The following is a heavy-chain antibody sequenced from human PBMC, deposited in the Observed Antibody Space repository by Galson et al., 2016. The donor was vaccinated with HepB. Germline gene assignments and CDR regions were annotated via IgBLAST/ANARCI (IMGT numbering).Heavy chain of an antibody. V-gene: IGHV3-73*01. CDR2: IRSKANSYAT. Sequence: LRLSCAASGFTFSGSAMHWVRQASGKGLEWVGRIRSKANSYATAYAASVKGRFTISRDDSKNTAYLQMNSLKTEDTAVYYCTRHGNYDILTGYYDYWGQGTLVTVSS. CDR1: GFTFSGSA. D-gene: IGHD3-9*01. CDR3: TRHGNYDILTGYYDY. J-gene: IGHJ4*02.